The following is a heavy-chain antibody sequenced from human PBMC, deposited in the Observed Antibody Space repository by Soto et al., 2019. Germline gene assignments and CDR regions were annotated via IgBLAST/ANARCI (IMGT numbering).Heavy chain of an antibody. CDR2: INHSGST. D-gene: IGHD6-13*01. V-gene: IGHV4-34*01. CDR1: GGSFSGYY. CDR3: ARARIAAAVYYFDY. J-gene: IGHJ4*02. Sequence: PSETLSLTCAVYGGSFSGYYWSWIRQPPGKGLEWIGEINHSGSTNYNPSLKSRVTISVDTSKNQFSLKLSSVTAADTAVYYCARARIAAAVYYFDYWGQGTLVSVSS.